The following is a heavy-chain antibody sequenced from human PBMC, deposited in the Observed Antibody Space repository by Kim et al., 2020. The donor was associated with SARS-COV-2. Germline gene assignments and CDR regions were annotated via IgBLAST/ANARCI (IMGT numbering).Heavy chain of an antibody. CDR1: GYTFTGYY. V-gene: IGHV1-2*06. CDR3: ARVPYDSTGFPLDY. Sequence: ASVKVSCKASGYTFTGYYMHWVRQAPGQGLEWMGRINPNSGGTNYAQKFQGRVTMTRDMSISTAYMELSRLRSDDTAVYYCARVPYDSTGFPLDYWGQGTLVTVSS. D-gene: IGHD3-22*01. J-gene: IGHJ4*02. CDR2: INPNSGGT.